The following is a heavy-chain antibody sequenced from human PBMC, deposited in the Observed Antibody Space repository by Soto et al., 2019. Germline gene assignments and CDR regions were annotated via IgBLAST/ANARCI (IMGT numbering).Heavy chain of an antibody. CDR1: GFTFSSYA. Sequence: GGSLRLSCAASGFTFSSYAMHWVRQAPGKGLEWVAVISYDGSNKYYADSVKGRFTISRDNSKNTLYLQMNSLRAEDTAVYYCARGPYRHGITIFGDIDYWGQGTLVTVSS. V-gene: IGHV3-30-3*01. CDR3: ARGPYRHGITIFGDIDY. J-gene: IGHJ4*02. D-gene: IGHD3-3*01. CDR2: ISYDGSNK.